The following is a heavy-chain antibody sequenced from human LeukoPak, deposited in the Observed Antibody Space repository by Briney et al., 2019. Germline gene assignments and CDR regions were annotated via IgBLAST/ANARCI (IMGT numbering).Heavy chain of an antibody. J-gene: IGHJ4*02. D-gene: IGHD4-17*01. CDR2: ITSDGINQ. CDR3: ARDGPYFGDYPYYFDY. Sequence: GGTLRLSCAASGFTFSSYGMSWVRQAPGKGLEWLAVITSDGINQHYADSVRGRLTISRDNSIKTLFLQMNSLGTDDTAVYYCARDGPYFGDYPYYFDYWGQGTLVTVSS. V-gene: IGHV3-30*03. CDR1: GFTFSSYG.